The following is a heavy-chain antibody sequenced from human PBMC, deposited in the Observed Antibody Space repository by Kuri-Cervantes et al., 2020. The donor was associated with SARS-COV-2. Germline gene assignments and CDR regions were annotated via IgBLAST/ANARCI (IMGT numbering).Heavy chain of an antibody. D-gene: IGHD2-21*02. CDR1: GFTFSSYS. CDR3: ARDKWPIVVVTCYFEY. J-gene: IGHJ4*02. V-gene: IGHV3-48*01. CDR2: ISSSSSTI. Sequence: GGSLRLSCAASGFTFSSYSMNWVRQAPGKGLEWVSYISSSSSTIYYADSVKGRFTISRDNAKNSLYLQMNSLRAEDTAVYYCARDKWPIVVVTCYFEYWGQGTPVTVSS.